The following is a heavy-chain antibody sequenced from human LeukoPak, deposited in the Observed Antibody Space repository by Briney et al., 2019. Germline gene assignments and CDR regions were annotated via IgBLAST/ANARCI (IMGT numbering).Heavy chain of an antibody. Sequence: SETLSLTCTVSGGSISSSSYYWGWIRQPPGKGLEWIGCIYYSGSTYYNPSLKSRVTISVDTSKNQFSLKLSSVTAADTAVYYCARGYYDSSGYYYGYFQHWGQGTLVTVSS. V-gene: IGHV4-39*01. CDR2: IYYSGST. CDR3: ARGYYDSSGYYYGYFQH. D-gene: IGHD3-22*01. J-gene: IGHJ1*01. CDR1: GGSISSSSYY.